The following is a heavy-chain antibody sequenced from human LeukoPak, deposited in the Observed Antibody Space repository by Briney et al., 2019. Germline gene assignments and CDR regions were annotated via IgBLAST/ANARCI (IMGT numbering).Heavy chain of an antibody. CDR1: GFTFSNYA. Sequence: GGSLRLSCAASGFTFSNYAMSWVRQAPGKGLEWVSGISGSGATTYQTDSVKGRFTITRDNSRDTLYLQMNSLRVEDTAVYYRASSPEFGYWGQGTLVTVSS. CDR2: ISGSGATT. V-gene: IGHV3-23*01. CDR3: ASSPEFGY. J-gene: IGHJ4*02. D-gene: IGHD3-10*01.